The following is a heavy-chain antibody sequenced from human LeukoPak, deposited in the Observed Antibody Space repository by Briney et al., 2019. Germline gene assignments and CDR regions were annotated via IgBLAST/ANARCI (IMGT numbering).Heavy chain of an antibody. J-gene: IGHJ4*02. CDR2: MSSSGSYI. D-gene: IGHD3-10*01. Sequence: GRSLRLSWAVSGFTFSSYSMNWVRQPPGKGLEWVSTMSSSGSYIYYADSVKGRFTISRDNAKNALYLQMNNLRAEDTAVYYCVREVRAGRVDYWGQGTLVTVSS. CDR1: GFTFSSYS. V-gene: IGHV3-21*01. CDR3: VREVRAGRVDY.